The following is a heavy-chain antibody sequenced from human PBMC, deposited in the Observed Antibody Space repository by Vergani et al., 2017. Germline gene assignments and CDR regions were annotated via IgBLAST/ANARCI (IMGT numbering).Heavy chain of an antibody. CDR1: GDSISSSDW. V-gene: IGHV4-4*03. Sequence: QVQLQESGPGLVKPPGTLSLTCAVSGDSISSSDWWNWVRQPPGKGLEWIGEIYHSGNTNYNPSLTSRVTISVDKSKNQFALKLSSVTAADTAVYYCARVSGNWFDSWGQGTLVTVTS. CDR2: IYHSGNT. CDR3: ARVSGNWFDS. J-gene: IGHJ5*01. D-gene: IGHD3-10*01.